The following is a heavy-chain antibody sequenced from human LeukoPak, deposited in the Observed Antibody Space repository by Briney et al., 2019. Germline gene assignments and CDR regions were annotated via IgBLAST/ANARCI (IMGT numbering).Heavy chain of an antibody. J-gene: IGHJ4*02. D-gene: IGHD4-17*01. CDR1: GYTFTSYG. V-gene: IGHV1-8*03. CDR2: MNPNSGNT. Sequence: ASVKVSCKASGYTFTSYGISWVRQAPGQGLEWMGWMNPNSGNTGYAQKFQGRVTITRNTSISTAYMELSSLRSEDTAVYYCARAHYDYGDHGDYWGQGTLVTVSS. CDR3: ARAHYDYGDHGDY.